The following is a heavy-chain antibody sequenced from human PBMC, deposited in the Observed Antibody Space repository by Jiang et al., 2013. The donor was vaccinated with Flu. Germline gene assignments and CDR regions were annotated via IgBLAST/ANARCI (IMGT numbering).Heavy chain of an antibody. J-gene: IGHJ4*02. CDR3: ARHSGEGYFDWFSSLYFDY. Sequence: GSGLVKPSETLSLTCTVSGGSISSSSYYWGWIRQPPGKGLEWIGSIYYSGSTYYNPSLKSRVTISVDTSKNQFSLKLSSVTAADTAVYYCARHSGEGYFDWFSSLYFDYWGQGTLVTVSS. CDR1: GGSISSSSYY. CDR2: IYYSGST. D-gene: IGHD3-9*01. V-gene: IGHV4-39*01.